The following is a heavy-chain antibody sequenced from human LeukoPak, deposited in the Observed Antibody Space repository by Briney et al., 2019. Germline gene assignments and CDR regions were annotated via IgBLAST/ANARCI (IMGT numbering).Heavy chain of an antibody. D-gene: IGHD3-16*01. V-gene: IGHV3-23*01. CDR3: AKGGMGFRRKTSIYYYYMDV. CDR2: ISGSGGST. J-gene: IGHJ6*03. Sequence: PGGSLRLSCAASGFTFSSYGMSWVRQAPGKGLEWVSAISGSGGSTYYADSVKGRFTISRDNSKNTLYLQMNSLRAEDTAVYYCAKGGMGFRRKTSIYYYYMDVWGKGTTVTISS. CDR1: GFTFSSYG.